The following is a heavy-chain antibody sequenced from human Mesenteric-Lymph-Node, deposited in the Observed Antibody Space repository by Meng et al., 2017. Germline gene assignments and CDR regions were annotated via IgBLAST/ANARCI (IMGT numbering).Heavy chain of an antibody. V-gene: IGHV3-23*01. CDR1: GFPFSYYA. J-gene: IGHJ4*02. Sequence: GESLKISCAASGFPFSYYAMGWVRQAPGRGLELVSAISASGDSTYYADSVKGRFTVSRDNAKYTLYLQMKSLRAEDTAVYYCASWVDSPFDYWGQGTLVTVSS. D-gene: IGHD2-15*01. CDR2: ISASGDST. CDR3: ASWVDSPFDY.